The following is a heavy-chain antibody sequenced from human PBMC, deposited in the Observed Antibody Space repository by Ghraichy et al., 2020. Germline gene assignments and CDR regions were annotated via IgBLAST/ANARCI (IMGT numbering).Heavy chain of an antibody. Sequence: GESLNISCAASGFSFNSYWMHWVRQVQGKGPVWVSRINSDGSSTSYADSVKGRFTISRDDAKNTLYLQMNSLRAEDMAVYYCVREGIYCSSSTCYMAAFDVWCQGTVVTVSS. D-gene: IGHD2-2*02. CDR1: GFSFNSYW. CDR2: INSDGSST. J-gene: IGHJ3*01. V-gene: IGHV3-74*01. CDR3: VREGIYCSSSTCYMAAFDV.